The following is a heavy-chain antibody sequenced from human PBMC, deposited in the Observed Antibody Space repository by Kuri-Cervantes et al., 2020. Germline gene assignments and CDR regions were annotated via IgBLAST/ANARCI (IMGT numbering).Heavy chain of an antibody. J-gene: IGHJ4*02. V-gene: IGHV3-9*01. CDR1: GFTFDDYA. D-gene: IGHD3-10*01. CDR3: AKEDLVRGPLDY. CDR2: ISWNSGSI. Sequence: GGSLRLSCAGSGFTFDDYAMHWVRQAPGKGLEWVSGISWNSGSIGYADSVKGRFTISRDNAKNSLYLQMNSLRAEDTALYYCAKEDLVRGPLDYWGQGTLVTVSS.